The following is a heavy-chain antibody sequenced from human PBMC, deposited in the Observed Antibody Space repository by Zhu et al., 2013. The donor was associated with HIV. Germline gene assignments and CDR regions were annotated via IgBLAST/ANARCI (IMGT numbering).Heavy chain of an antibody. J-gene: IGHJ3*02. D-gene: IGHD4-17*01. CDR2: ISAYNGNT. Sequence: QVQLVQSGAEVKKPGASVKVSCKASGYTFTSYGISWVRQAPGQGLEWMGWISAYNGNTNYAQKLQGRVTMTTDTSTSTAYMELRSLRSDDTAVYYCARGKQATVTTRWGMPWDAFDIWGQGDNGHRLF. CDR3: ARGKQATVTTRWGMPWDAFDI. V-gene: IGHV1-18*01. CDR1: GYTFTSYG.